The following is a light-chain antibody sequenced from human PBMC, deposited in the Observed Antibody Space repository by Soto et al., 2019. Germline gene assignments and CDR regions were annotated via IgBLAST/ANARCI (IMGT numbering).Light chain of an antibody. CDR2: EVS. CDR1: SSDVGGYNY. V-gene: IGLV2-14*01. J-gene: IGLJ1*01. CDR3: TSYTSSSSLDV. Sequence: QSVLTQPASVSGSPGQSITISCTGTSSDVGGYNYVSWYQHHPGKAPKLMIYEVSNRPSGVSNRFSGSKSGNTASLTISGLQAEGEADYYCTSYTSSSSLDVFGTGTKVTVL.